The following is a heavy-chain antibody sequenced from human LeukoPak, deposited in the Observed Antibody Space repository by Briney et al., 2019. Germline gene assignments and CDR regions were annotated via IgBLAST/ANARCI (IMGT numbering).Heavy chain of an antibody. CDR1: GFTFSSYG. CDR3: AKDRTTVTSGFDP. D-gene: IGHD4-11*01. CDR2: IRYDGSNK. J-gene: IGHJ5*02. V-gene: IGHV3-30*02. Sequence: GGSLRLSCAASGFTFSSYGMHWVRQAPGKRLEWVAFIRYDGSNKYYADSVKGRFTISRDNSKNTLYLQMNSLRAEDTAVYYCAKDRTTVTSGFDPWGKGTTVTVSS.